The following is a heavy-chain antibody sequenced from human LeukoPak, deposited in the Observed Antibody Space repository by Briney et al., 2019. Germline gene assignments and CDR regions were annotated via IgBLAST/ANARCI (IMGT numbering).Heavy chain of an antibody. Sequence: SETLSLTCTVSGGSISSGGYYWSWIRQPPGKGLEWIGYIYHSGSTYYNPSLKSRVTISVDRSKNQFSLKLSSVTAADTAVYYCARGIWQRRGEYFQHWGQGTLVTVSS. D-gene: IGHD6-25*01. V-gene: IGHV4-30-2*01. J-gene: IGHJ1*01. CDR2: IYHSGST. CDR1: GGSISSGGYY. CDR3: ARGIWQRRGEYFQH.